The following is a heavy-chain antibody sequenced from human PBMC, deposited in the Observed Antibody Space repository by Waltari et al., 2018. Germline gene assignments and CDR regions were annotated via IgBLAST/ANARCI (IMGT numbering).Heavy chain of an antibody. V-gene: IGHV3-7*01. J-gene: IGHJ4*02. Sequence: EIQLVESGGDLVQPGGSLRLSCVTSGFLFHIFWLAWVRQVPGKGLQWLAHIKHDGSETYHVYSVKGRFTISRDNARNSLYLEMDRLRVEYTGVYYCAREGLTEEAAYWGQGTLVTVSS. D-gene: IGHD4-4*01. CDR2: IKHDGSET. CDR3: AREGLTEEAAY. CDR1: GFLFHIFW.